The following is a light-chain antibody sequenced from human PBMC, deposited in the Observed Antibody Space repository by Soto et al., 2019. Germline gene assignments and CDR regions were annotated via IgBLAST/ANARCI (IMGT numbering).Light chain of an antibody. CDR2: DAS. CDR1: QGISSA. CDR3: HQFNSYPLT. J-gene: IGKJ4*01. V-gene: IGKV1-13*02. Sequence: AIPLTQSSSSLSASVGDRVTITCRASQGISSALAWYQQKPGKAPKPLIYDASSLESGVPSRLSGSGSGTDFTLTISSLQPEDVATYYSHQFNSYPLTQGGGTKVDIK.